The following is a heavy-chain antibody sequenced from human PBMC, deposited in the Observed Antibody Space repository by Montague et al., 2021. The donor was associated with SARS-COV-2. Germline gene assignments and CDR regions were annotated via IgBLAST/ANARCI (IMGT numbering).Heavy chain of an antibody. Sequence: TLSLTCTVSGGSISTGGNSWSWIRQPPGRGLELIGYIYVSGTTYYSPSFRSPVTIAVDRSKNQFSLGLESVTAADTALYYCARGLLLSVWGQGTLVTVSS. V-gene: IGHV4-30-2*01. CDR2: IYVSGTT. D-gene: IGHD2-21*01. CDR1: GGSISTGGNS. CDR3: ARGLLLSV. J-gene: IGHJ4*02.